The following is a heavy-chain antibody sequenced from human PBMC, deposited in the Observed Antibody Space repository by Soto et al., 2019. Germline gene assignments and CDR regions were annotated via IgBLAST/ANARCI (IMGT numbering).Heavy chain of an antibody. V-gene: IGHV5-51*01. D-gene: IGHD6-19*01. CDR1: GYSFTSYW. CDR3: ARRGSGWTKALYYYYGMDV. J-gene: IGHJ6*02. CDR2: IYPGDSDT. Sequence: GESLKISCKGSGYSFTSYWIGWVRQMPGKGLEWMGIIYPGDSDTRYSPSFQGQVTISADKSISTAYLQWSSLKASDTAMYYCARRGSGWTKALYYYYGMDVWGQGTTVTVSS.